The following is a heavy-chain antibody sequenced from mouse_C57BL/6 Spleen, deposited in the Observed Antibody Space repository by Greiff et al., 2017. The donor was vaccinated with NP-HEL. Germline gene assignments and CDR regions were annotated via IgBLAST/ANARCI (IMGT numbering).Heavy chain of an antibody. J-gene: IGHJ2*01. CDR1: GYAFTNYL. D-gene: IGHD4-1*01. CDR2: INPGSGGT. Sequence: VQLQESGAELVRPGTSVKVSCKASGYAFTNYLIEWVKQRPGQGLEWIGVINPGSGGTNYNEKFKGKATLTADKSSSTAYMQLSSLTSEDSAVYFCARDLDWDPFDYWGQGTTLTVSS. V-gene: IGHV1-54*01. CDR3: ARDLDWDPFDY.